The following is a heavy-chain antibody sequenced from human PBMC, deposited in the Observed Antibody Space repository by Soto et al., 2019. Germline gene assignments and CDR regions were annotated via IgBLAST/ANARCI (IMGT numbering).Heavy chain of an antibody. Sequence: QVQLVQSGAEVKKPGASVKVSFKASGYNFTSYDMHWVRQAPGQGLDWKGIINPSGGVTSYAQKFQGIVTMTRETYTSTVYMELSSLRSEDTAVYYCARALRLGYCSSTSCYHSFQHWGQGTLFTVSS. CDR3: ARALRLGYCSSTSCYHSFQH. J-gene: IGHJ1*01. V-gene: IGHV1-46*03. CDR1: GYNFTSYD. D-gene: IGHD2-2*01. CDR2: INPSGGVT.